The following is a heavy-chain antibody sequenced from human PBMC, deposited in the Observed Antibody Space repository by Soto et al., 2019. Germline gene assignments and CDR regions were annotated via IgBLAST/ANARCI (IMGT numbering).Heavy chain of an antibody. CDR2: VNSDGSST. CDR3: ASGRPSSFTGCNSCYGMDV. V-gene: IGHV3-74*01. D-gene: IGHD2-2*01. CDR1: GFTFSSYW. J-gene: IGHJ6*02. Sequence: EVQLVESGGGLVQPGGSLGLSCAASGFTFSSYWMHWVRQVPGKGLVWVSRVNSDGSSTNYADSVKGRFTISRDNDKNPLYVQMNSLRVEDTAVYYCASGRPSSFTGCNSCYGMDVWGQGTTVTVSS.